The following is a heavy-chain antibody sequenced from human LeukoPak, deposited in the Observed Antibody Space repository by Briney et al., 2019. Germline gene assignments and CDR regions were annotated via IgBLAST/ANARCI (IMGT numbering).Heavy chain of an antibody. CDR2: ISGSNGNT. Sequence: GGSLRLSCAASGFASSNYAMNWVRQAPGKGLEWVSGISGSNGNTYYADSVKGRSTISRDNSKNTLYLQMNSLRVEDTAVYYCAKDRSGSYYGFDYWGRGTLVTVSS. CDR1: GFASSNYA. D-gene: IGHD1-26*01. V-gene: IGHV3-23*01. J-gene: IGHJ4*02. CDR3: AKDRSGSYYGFDY.